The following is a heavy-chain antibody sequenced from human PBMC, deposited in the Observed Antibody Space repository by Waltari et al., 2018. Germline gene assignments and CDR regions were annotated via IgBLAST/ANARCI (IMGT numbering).Heavy chain of an antibody. CDR2: RSRSTSTT. J-gene: IGHJ3*02. V-gene: IGHV3-48*01. CDR1: GFTFSTYS. Sequence: EVQLVESGGGLVQPGGSLRLSCAASGFTFSTYSMNCVRQAPGKGQEWVSDRSRSTSTTYYADSVKGRFTISRDNAKNSLYLQMNSLRAEDTAVYYCARGIDGYSQDVFDIWDQGTMVSVSS. D-gene: IGHD5-18*01. CDR3: ARGIDGYSQDVFDI.